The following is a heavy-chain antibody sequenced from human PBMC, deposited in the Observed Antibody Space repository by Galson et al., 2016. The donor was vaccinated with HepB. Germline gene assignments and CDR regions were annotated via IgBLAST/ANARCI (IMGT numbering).Heavy chain of an antibody. CDR1: GFTFDDYA. Sequence: SLRLSCAASGFTFDDYAMHWVRQAPGKGLEWVSGISWNSGSIGYADSVKGRFTSSRDNAKNSLYLQMNILRAEDTALYYCVKDMRSSGYYHGAFDIWGQGTMVTVSS. CDR3: VKDMRSSGYYHGAFDI. J-gene: IGHJ3*02. CDR2: ISWNSGSI. D-gene: IGHD3-22*01. V-gene: IGHV3-9*01.